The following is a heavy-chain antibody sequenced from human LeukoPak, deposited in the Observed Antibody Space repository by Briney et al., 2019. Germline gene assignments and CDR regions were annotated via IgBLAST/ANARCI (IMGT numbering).Heavy chain of an antibody. J-gene: IGHJ6*04. Sequence: GGSLRLSCAASGFTFSSYEMNRVRQAPGKGLEWVSYISSSGSTIYYADSVKGRFTISRDNAKNSLYLQMNSLRAEDTAVYYCARWSHPMDVWGKGTTVTISS. CDR2: ISSSGSTI. D-gene: IGHD3-3*01. V-gene: IGHV3-48*03. CDR1: GFTFSSYE. CDR3: ARWSHPMDV.